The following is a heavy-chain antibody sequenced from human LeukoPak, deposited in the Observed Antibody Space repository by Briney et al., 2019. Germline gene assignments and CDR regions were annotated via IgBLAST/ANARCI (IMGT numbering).Heavy chain of an antibody. J-gene: IGHJ5*02. CDR1: GGTFSSYA. CDR3: AREHYSNYGHWFDP. CDR2: IIPIFGTA. D-gene: IGHD4-11*01. V-gene: IGHV1-69*05. Sequence: SVKVSCKASGGTFSSYAISWVRQAPGQGLEWMGRIIPIFGTANYAQKFQGRVTITTDESTSTAYMELSNLRSEDTAVYYCAREHYSNYGHWFDPWGQGTLVTVSS.